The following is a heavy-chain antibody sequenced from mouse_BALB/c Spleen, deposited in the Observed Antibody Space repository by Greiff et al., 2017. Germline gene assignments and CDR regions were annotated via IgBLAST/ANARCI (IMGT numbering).Heavy chain of an antibody. CDR3: TRDNGPWFAY. V-gene: IGHV5-6-4*01. D-gene: IGHD1-1*02. CDR1: GFTFSSYT. J-gene: IGHJ3*01. Sequence: LVESGGGLVKPGGSLKLSCAASGFTFSSYTMSWVRQTPEKRLEWVATISSGGSYTYYPDSVKGRFTISRDNAKNTLYLQMSSLKSEDTAMYYCTRDNGPWFAYWGQGTLVTVSA. CDR2: ISSGGSYT.